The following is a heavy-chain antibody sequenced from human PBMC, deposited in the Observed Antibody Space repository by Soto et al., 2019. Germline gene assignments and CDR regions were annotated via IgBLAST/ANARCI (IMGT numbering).Heavy chain of an antibody. Sequence: QVQLVQSGAEVKKPGSSVKVSCKASGGTFSSYAISWVRQAPGQGLEWMGGIIPIFGTANYAQKFQGRVTITADKSTSTAYMEMSSLRSEDTAVYYCARDRGRISSSWYYFDYWGQGTLVTVSS. D-gene: IGHD6-13*01. CDR1: GGTFSSYA. CDR3: ARDRGRISSSWYYFDY. CDR2: IIPIFGTA. V-gene: IGHV1-69*06. J-gene: IGHJ4*02.